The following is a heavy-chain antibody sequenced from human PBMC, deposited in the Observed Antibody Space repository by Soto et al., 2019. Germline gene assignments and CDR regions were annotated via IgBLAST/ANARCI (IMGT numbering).Heavy chain of an antibody. CDR2: IYWDDDK. D-gene: IGHD3-3*01. J-gene: IGHJ4*02. CDR1: GFSLTTSGVG. Sequence: QITLKESGPTVVKPTETLTLTCTFSGFSLTTSGVGVGWVRQSPGKAPEWLALIYWDDDKRYSTSLNSRLIITNDTSKNQVALTMANVDPADTATYYCAHRVLRTVFGLVTTTAIYFDFWGPGTPVVVSS. V-gene: IGHV2-5*02. CDR3: AHRVLRTVFGLVTTTAIYFDF.